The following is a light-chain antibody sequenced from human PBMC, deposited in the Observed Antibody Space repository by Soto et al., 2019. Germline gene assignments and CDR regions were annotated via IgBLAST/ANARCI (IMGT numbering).Light chain of an antibody. CDR3: LVSFSGDWVV. J-gene: IGLJ3*02. V-gene: IGLV7-46*01. CDR1: TGAVTSSHF. Sequence: QAVVTQEPSLTVSPGGTVTLTCGSSTGAVTSSHFPYWFQQKPGQAPRTLIYDTSNKHSWTPARFSGSLLGGKAALTLSGAQPEDEAEYFCLVSFSGDWVVFGGGTKLTVL. CDR2: DTS.